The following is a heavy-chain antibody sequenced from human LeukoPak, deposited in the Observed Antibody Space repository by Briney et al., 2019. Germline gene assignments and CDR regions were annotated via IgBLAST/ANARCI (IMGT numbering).Heavy chain of an antibody. J-gene: IGHJ5*02. CDR3: ARHDKEYYYGSGSYKGPNWFDP. V-gene: IGHV4-39*01. CDR2: IYYGGST. Sequence: SETLSLTCNVSGDSVSTNGYYWGWIRQPPGKGLEWIGSIYYGGSTYSNPSFSRRITISVDTSKNQFSLKLSSVTAADTAVYYCARHDKEYYYGSGSYKGPNWFDPWGQGTWSPSPQ. CDR1: GDSVSTNGYY. D-gene: IGHD3-10*01.